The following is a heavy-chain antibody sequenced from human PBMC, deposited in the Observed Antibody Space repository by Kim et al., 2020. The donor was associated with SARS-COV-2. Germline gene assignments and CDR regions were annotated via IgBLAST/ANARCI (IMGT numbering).Heavy chain of an antibody. J-gene: IGHJ5*01. V-gene: IGHV4-4*07. CDR2: IYTNGSA. CDR3: SCGAVYSGEGRGGNCHS. CDR1: GDSISSDS. Sequence: SETLSLTCTVSGDSISSDSWSWIRQPAGKGLEWIGRIYTNGSANYNPSLKRKVTMSVDTSKNQYYLKLSSVTAADTAVYSCSCGAVYSGEGRGGNCHSWG. D-gene: IGHD2-15*01.